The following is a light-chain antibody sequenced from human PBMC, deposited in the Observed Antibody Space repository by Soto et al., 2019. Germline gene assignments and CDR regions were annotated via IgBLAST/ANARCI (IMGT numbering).Light chain of an antibody. CDR1: QSVSSK. J-gene: IGKJ4*01. V-gene: IGKV3-15*01. Sequence: EIVMTQSPATLSVSPGERATLSCRASQSVSSKLAWYQQKPGQAPRLLIYDASTRATGIPARFSGSGSGTEFTLTISSLQSEDFEVYYCQQYDSWPLTFGGGAKVGIK. CDR2: DAS. CDR3: QQYDSWPLT.